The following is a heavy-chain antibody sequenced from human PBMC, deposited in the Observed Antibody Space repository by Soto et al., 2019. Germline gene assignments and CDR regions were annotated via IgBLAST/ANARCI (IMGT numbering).Heavy chain of an antibody. Sequence: QVQLVQSGAEVKEPGSSVKVSCKASGDLFNNHAFNWVRQAPGQGLEWMGRISPLFSTTNYAQKFQGRVTIGADELTTIVYLEVNILESDATAMYYCAASSAIAAAGYFKFWGQGTLVTVSP. J-gene: IGHJ4*02. V-gene: IGHV1-69*01. CDR2: ISPLFSTT. CDR1: GDLFNNHA. D-gene: IGHD6-13*01. CDR3: AASSAIAAAGYFKF.